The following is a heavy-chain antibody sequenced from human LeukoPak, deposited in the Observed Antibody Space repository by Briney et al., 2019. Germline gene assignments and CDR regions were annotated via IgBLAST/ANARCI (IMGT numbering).Heavy chain of an antibody. CDR3: ARHTLWRFDY. J-gene: IGHJ4*02. Sequence: GGSLTLSCAAYGFTFTNYWLIWLRQGPGKGLEWVANINQDGGTEYYVDSMKGRFTISRDNAKNLVYLQINGLRAEDTAVYFCARHTLWRFDYWGQGALVTVSS. CDR1: GFTFTNYW. V-gene: IGHV3-7*01. CDR2: INQDGGTE. D-gene: IGHD3-3*01.